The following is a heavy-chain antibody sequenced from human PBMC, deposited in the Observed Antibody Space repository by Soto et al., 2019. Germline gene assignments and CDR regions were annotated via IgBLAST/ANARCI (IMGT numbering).Heavy chain of an antibody. J-gene: IGHJ3*02. V-gene: IGHV4-30-2*01. CDR1: GGSISSGGYS. Sequence: PSETLSLTCAVSGGSISSGGYSWSWIRQPPGKGLEWIGYIYHSGSTYYNPSLKSRVTISVDRSKNQFSLKLSSVTAADTAVYYCARHLLLYYYDSSGYYLRDAFDIWGQGTRVTVAS. D-gene: IGHD3-22*01. CDR3: ARHLLLYYYDSSGYYLRDAFDI. CDR2: IYHSGST.